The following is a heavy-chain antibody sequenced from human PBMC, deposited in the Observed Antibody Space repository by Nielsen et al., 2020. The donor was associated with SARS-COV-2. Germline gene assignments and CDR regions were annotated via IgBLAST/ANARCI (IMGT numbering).Heavy chain of an antibody. Sequence: ASVKVSCKASGTTSTNYHIHWVRQAPGQKFEWIGWIHAGKGNTKYSQRFQGRITMTTDTTATTGYMGLSSLRSEDTAVYFCVVVLADLAFDPWGQGTQVTVSS. D-gene: IGHD2-8*02. CDR3: VVVLADLAFDP. V-gene: IGHV1-3*01. J-gene: IGHJ5*02. CDR2: IHAGKGNT. CDR1: GTTSTNYH.